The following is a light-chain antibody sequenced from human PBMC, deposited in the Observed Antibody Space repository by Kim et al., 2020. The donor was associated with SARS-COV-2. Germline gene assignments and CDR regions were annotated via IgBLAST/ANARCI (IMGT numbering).Light chain of an antibody. Sequence: GQSITSSCTGTSSDVGAYNYVAWYQQHPGKAPKLMIYDVSNRPSGVSNRFSASKSGNTASLSISGLQAEDEADYYCSSYTTSRVYVFGTGTKVTVL. CDR3: SSYTTSRVYV. CDR2: DVS. J-gene: IGLJ1*01. CDR1: SSDVGAYNY. V-gene: IGLV2-14*03.